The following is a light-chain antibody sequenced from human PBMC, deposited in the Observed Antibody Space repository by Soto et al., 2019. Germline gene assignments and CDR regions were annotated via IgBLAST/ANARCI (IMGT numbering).Light chain of an antibody. CDR1: QSISSS. CDR2: GAS. CDR3: QQYNMWPNT. J-gene: IGKJ5*01. V-gene: IGKV3-15*01. Sequence: EIVLTQSPATLSLSPRERATLSCRASQSISSSLAWYQQKPGQAPGLLIHGASTRATGIPARFSGSGSGTEFTLTLSSLQSEDFAVYYCQQYNMWPNTFGQGTRLEIK.